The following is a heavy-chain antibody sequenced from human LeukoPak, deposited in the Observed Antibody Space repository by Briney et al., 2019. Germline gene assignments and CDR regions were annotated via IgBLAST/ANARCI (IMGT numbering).Heavy chain of an antibody. CDR3: ARDRGNYGDYVFWFDP. V-gene: IGHV1-2*02. D-gene: IGHD4-17*01. J-gene: IGHJ5*02. CDR2: INPNSGGT. Sequence: GASVKVSCKASGYTLTRYYMHWVRQAPRQGLEWMGWINPNSGGTNYAQKFQGRVTMTRGTSISTAYMELSRLRSDDTAVYYCARDRGNYGDYVFWFDPWGQGTLVTVSS. CDR1: GYTLTRYY.